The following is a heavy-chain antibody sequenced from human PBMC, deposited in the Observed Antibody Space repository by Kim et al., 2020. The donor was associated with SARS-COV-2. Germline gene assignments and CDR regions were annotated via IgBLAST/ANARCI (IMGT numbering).Heavy chain of an antibody. V-gene: IGHV3-11*01. CDR3: ARVSSYDITIFGVVLEYYFDY. Sequence: RFTISRDNAKNSLYLQRNSLRAEDTAVYYCARVSSYDITIFGVVLEYYFDYWGQGTLVTVSS. D-gene: IGHD3-3*01. J-gene: IGHJ4*02.